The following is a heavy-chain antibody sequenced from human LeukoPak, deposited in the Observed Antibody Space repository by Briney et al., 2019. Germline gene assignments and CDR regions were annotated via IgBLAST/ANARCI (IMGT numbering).Heavy chain of an antibody. Sequence: ASVKVSCKVSGYTLTELSMHWVRQAPGKGLEWMGGFDPEDGETIYAQKFQGRVTMTEDTSTDTAYMELSSLRSEDTAVYYCATGKRFLEWLEAFDIWGQGTMVTVSS. J-gene: IGHJ3*02. V-gene: IGHV1-24*01. D-gene: IGHD3-3*01. CDR2: FDPEDGET. CDR3: ATGKRFLEWLEAFDI. CDR1: GYTLTELS.